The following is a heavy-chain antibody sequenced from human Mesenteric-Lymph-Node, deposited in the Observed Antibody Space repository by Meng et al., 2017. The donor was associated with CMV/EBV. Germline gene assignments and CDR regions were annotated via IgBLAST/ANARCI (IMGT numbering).Heavy chain of an antibody. CDR1: GFVMRDYY. CDR2: ISGSSNTI. Sequence: GEFLKIFCATSGFVMRDYYLAWIRQAPGKGLEWISYISGSSNTIYYADSVKGRFTTSRDNAMRSLNLQMNSLRAEDTAVYYCVRAEYGDYAGYWGQGTLVTVSS. D-gene: IGHD4-17*01. V-gene: IGHV3-11*01. J-gene: IGHJ4*02. CDR3: VRAEYGDYAGY.